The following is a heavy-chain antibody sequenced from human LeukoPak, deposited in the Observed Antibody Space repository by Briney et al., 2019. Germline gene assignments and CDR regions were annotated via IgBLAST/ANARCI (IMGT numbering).Heavy chain of an antibody. CDR1: GYTFSNYG. Sequence: ASVKVSCKGSGYTFSNYGINWVRQVPGQGLEWMGWISAYNGYTIYADNLQGRVTMTTDTSTTTAYMELRGLRSDDTAVYYCTRAEKPNWGNYYYYCMDVWGKGTTVTVSS. D-gene: IGHD7-27*01. CDR3: TRAEKPNWGNYYYYCMDV. J-gene: IGHJ6*03. CDR2: ISAYNGYT. V-gene: IGHV1-18*01.